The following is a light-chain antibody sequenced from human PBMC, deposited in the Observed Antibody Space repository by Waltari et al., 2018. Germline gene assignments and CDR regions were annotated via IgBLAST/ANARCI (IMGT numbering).Light chain of an antibody. CDR3: CSYAGSYTSL. Sequence: QSALTHPRSLSGSPGPSVTISCTGTSSDVGGYYSVSWYQQHPGKAPKLMIYDVRKRPSGVPDRFSGSKSGNTASLTISGLQAEDEADYYCCSYAGSYTSLFGGGTKLTVL. V-gene: IGLV2-11*01. J-gene: IGLJ2*01. CDR1: SSDVGGYYS. CDR2: DVR.